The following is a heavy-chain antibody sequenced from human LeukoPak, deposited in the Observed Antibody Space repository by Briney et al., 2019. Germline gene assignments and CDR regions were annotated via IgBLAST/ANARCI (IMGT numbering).Heavy chain of an antibody. Sequence: SETLSLTCTVSGGSISSGDYYWSWIRQPPGKGLEWIGYIYYSGSTYYNPSLKSRVTISVDTSKNQFSLKLSSVTAADTAVYYCARPLAAAGTWAFDIWGQGTMVTVSS. J-gene: IGHJ3*02. CDR3: ARPLAAAGTWAFDI. V-gene: IGHV4-30-4*01. CDR2: IYYSGST. D-gene: IGHD6-13*01. CDR1: GGSISSGDYY.